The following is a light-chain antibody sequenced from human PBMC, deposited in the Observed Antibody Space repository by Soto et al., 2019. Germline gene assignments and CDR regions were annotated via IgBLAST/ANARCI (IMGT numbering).Light chain of an antibody. J-gene: IGLJ2*01. CDR3: LLYYGGAQVI. Sequence: QTVVTQEPSLTVSPGGTVTLTCASSAGAVTSGYYANWFQQKPGQAPRALIYSTTNRYSWTPARFSGSLLGGKAALTLSGVQPEDEAEYYCLLYYGGAQVIFGGGTKVTVL. V-gene: IGLV7-43*01. CDR2: STT. CDR1: AGAVTSGYY.